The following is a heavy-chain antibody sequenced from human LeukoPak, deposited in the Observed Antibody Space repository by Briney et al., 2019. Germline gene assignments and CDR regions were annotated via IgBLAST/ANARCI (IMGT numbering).Heavy chain of an antibody. D-gene: IGHD1-26*01. V-gene: IGHV3-48*03. CDR1: GFTFSSYE. CDR3: ARDISGSYPDY. CDR2: ISSSGSTI. J-gene: IGHJ4*02. Sequence: GGSLRLSCAASGFTFSSYEMNWVRQAPGKGLEWVSYISSSGSTIYYADSVKGRFTISRDNAKNSLYLQMNSLRAEDTAVYYCARDISGSYPDYWGQGTLVTVSS.